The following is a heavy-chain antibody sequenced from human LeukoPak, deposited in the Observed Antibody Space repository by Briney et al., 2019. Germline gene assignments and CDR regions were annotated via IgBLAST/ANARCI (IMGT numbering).Heavy chain of an antibody. CDR3: ARKGPRVYFDY. V-gene: IGHV3-21*01. CDR1: GFTFSSSA. CDR2: INTGSDYF. Sequence: GGSLRLSCAASGFTFSSSAMNWVRQAPGKGLEWVSSINTGSDYFYYTDSVKGRFTISRDNAKNSLYLQMNSLRAEDTAVYYCARKGPRVYFDYWGQGTLVTVSS. J-gene: IGHJ4*02.